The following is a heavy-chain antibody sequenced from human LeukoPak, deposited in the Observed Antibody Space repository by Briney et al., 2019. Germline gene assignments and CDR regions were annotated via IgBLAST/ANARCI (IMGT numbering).Heavy chain of an antibody. CDR2: IYYSGST. J-gene: IGHJ4*02. CDR3: AREYPFETKYYFDY. CDR1: GGSISSSSYY. V-gene: IGHV4-39*07. Sequence: SETLSLTCTVSGGSISSSSYYWGWIRQPPGKGLEWIGSIYYSGSTYYNPSLKSRVTISVDTSKNQFSLKLSSVTAADTAVYYCAREYPFETKYYFDYWGQGTLVTVSS. D-gene: IGHD3-9*01.